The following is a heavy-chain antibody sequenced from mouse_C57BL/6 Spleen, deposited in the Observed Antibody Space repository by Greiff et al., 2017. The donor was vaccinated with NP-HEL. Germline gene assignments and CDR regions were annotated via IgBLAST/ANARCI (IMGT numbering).Heavy chain of an antibody. CDR3: AIPPSPVVGAWYFDV. CDR2: ISGGGGNT. CDR1: GFTFSSYT. V-gene: IGHV5-9*01. J-gene: IGHJ1*03. D-gene: IGHD1-1*01. Sequence: EVQRVESGGGLVKPGGSLKLSCAASGFTFSSYTMSWVRQTPEKRLEWVATISGGGGNTYYPDSVKGRFTISRDNAKNTLYLKMNSRMSEETALYYCAIPPSPVVGAWYFDVWGTGTTVTVSS.